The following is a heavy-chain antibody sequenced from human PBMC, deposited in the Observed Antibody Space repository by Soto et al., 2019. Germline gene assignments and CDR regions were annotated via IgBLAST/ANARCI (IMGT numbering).Heavy chain of an antibody. Sequence: GGSLRLSCAASGFTFSSYGMHWVRQAPGKGLEWVAVIWYDGSNKYYADSVKGRFTISRDNSKNTLYLQMNSLRDEDTAVYYCAKVGHFCRSGVCLHNGVDPWGQGTLVTVSS. D-gene: IGHD2-8*02. J-gene: IGHJ5*02. CDR2: IWYDGSNK. V-gene: IGHV3-33*06. CDR1: GFTFSSYG. CDR3: AKVGHFCRSGVCLHNGVDP.